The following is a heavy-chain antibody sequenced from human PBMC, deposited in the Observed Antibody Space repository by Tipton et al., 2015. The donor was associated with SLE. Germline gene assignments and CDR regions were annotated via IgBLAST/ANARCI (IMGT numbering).Heavy chain of an antibody. CDR1: GFSFSGFA. CDR2: ISSSSTI. V-gene: IGHV3-69-1*01. D-gene: IGHD3-3*01. CDR3: ATTVLRFLEWLDDAFDI. Sequence: SLRLSCAASGFSFSGFAMHWVRQAPGKGLEWVSYISSSSTIYYADSMKGRFTISRDNAKNSLYLQMNSLRAEDTAVYYCATTVLRFLEWLDDAFDIWGQGTMVTVSS. J-gene: IGHJ3*02.